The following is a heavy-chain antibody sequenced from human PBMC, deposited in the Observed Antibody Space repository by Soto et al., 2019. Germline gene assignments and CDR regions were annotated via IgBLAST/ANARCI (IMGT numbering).Heavy chain of an antibody. CDR3: ARATPAGSADF. CDR1: GGSNIRDGYY. J-gene: IGHJ4*02. V-gene: IGHV4-31*03. D-gene: IGHD3-10*01. CDR2: ISYSGSS. Sequence: QVQLQESGPGLVKPSQTLSLTCTVSGGSNIRDGYYWSWIRQHPGKGLEWIASISYSGSSYSNPSLKSRVTISADTSKNQFALMLPSVTAADTAVYFCARATPAGSADFWGQGTLVTVSS.